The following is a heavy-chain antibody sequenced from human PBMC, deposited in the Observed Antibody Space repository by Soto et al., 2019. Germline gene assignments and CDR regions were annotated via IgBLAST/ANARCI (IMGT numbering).Heavy chain of an antibody. J-gene: IGHJ4*02. D-gene: IGHD5-18*01. CDR1: GYTFTSHT. Sequence: QVQLVQSGAEVKKPGASVKVSCKASGYTFTSHTIHWVRQAPGQRLEWMAWINVNNDNRKYSQKFQGRVTISIDTSATTAYMELSRLRSEDTAVYYCARSSLTAVDYWGQGTLVTVSS. V-gene: IGHV1-3*01. CDR2: INVNNDNR. CDR3: ARSSLTAVDY.